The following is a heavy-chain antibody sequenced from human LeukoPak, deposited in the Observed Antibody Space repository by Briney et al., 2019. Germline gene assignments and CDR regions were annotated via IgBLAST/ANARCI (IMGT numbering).Heavy chain of an antibody. D-gene: IGHD5-24*01. V-gene: IGHV4-61*01. J-gene: IGHJ4*02. CDR2: IYYSGST. CDR3: AREMGTAFDY. CDR1: GGSVSSGHYY. Sequence: PSETLSLTCTVSGGSVSSGHYYWSWIRQPPGKGLEWIGYIYYSGSTDYNPSLKSRVSISVDTSKNQFSLKLNSVSAADTAVYYCAREMGTAFDYWGQGSLVTVST.